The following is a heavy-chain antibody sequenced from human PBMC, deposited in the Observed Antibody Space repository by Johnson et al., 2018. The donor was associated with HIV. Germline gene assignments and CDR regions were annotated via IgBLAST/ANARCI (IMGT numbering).Heavy chain of an antibody. J-gene: IGHJ3*02. CDR2: ISYDGSNK. Sequence: VQLVESGGGVVQPGRSLRLSCAASGFTFSSYAMHWVRQAPGKGLEWVAVISYDGSNKYYADSVKGRFTISRDNSKNTLFLQMNSLRAEDTAVYYCARDPYTSAGNPFDIWGQGTRVTVSS. D-gene: IGHD3-10*01. CDR3: ARDPYTSAGNPFDI. V-gene: IGHV3-30-3*01. CDR1: GFTFSSYA.